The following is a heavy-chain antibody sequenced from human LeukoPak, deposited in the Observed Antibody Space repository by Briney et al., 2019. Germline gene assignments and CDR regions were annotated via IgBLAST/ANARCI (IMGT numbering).Heavy chain of an antibody. CDR3: ARGPTMIVVGLDYYFDS. CDR1: GFTFSSYW. J-gene: IGHJ4*02. Sequence: GGSLRLSCAASGFTFSSYWMSWVRQAPGKGREWVAKIKQDGREKYYVDSVKGRFTISRDNAKNSLYLQINSLRAEDTAVYSCARGPTMIVVGLDYYFDSWGQGTLVTVSS. CDR2: IKQDGREK. D-gene: IGHD3-22*01. V-gene: IGHV3-7*01.